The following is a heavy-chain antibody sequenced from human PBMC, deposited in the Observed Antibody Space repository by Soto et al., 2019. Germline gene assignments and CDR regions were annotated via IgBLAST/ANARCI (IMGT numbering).Heavy chain of an antibody. CDR1: GFTFSSYW. J-gene: IGHJ4*02. Sequence: GGSLRLSCAASGFTFSSYWMSWVRQAPGKGLEWVANIKQDGSEKYYVDSVKGRFTISRDNAKNSLYLQMNSLRAEDTAVYYCARGKDGYCSSTSCLPFDYWGQGTLVTVSS. D-gene: IGHD2-2*03. CDR3: ARGKDGYCSSTSCLPFDY. V-gene: IGHV3-7*01. CDR2: IKQDGSEK.